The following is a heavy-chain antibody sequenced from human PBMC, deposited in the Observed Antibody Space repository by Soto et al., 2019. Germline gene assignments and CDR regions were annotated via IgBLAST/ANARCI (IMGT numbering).Heavy chain of an antibody. Sequence: GGSLRLSCAASGFTFSSYAMHWVRRAPGKGLEWVAVTSYDGSNKYYADSVKGRFTISRDNSKNTLYLQMNSLRAEDTAVYYCARDKGSSSHYYYYGMDVWGQGTTVTVSS. J-gene: IGHJ6*02. D-gene: IGHD6-13*01. CDR1: GFTFSSYA. CDR3: ARDKGSSSHYYYYGMDV. CDR2: TSYDGSNK. V-gene: IGHV3-30-3*01.